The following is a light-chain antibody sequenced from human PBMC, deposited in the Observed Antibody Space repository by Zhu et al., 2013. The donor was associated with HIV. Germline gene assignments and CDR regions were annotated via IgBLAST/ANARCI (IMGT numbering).Light chain of an antibody. V-gene: IGKV3-20*01. Sequence: EIVLTQSPGTLSSSPGERATLSCRASQAIGTYLAWYQQKPGQAPRLLIYDTYYRATDTPDRFSGSGSGTDFTLTINRLEPEDFAVYYCLQYGTSPYTFGQGTKLEIK. CDR3: LQYGTSPYT. CDR1: QAIGTY. J-gene: IGKJ2*01. CDR2: DTY.